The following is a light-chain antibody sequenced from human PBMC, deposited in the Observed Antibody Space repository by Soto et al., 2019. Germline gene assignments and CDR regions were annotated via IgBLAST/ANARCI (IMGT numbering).Light chain of an antibody. J-gene: IGLJ1*01. CDR2: EVS. V-gene: IGLV2-14*01. CDR3: NSYTSKSTGV. CDR1: SSDVGGYNY. Sequence: QSALTQPASVSGSPGQSITISCTGTSSDVGGYNYVSWYQQHPGKAPKLIIYEVSNRPSGVSNRFSGPKSANTASLTISGLQAEDEADYYCNSYTSKSTGVFGTGTKLTVL.